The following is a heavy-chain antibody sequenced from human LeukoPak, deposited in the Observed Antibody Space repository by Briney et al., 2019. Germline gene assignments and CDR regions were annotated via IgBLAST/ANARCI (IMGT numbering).Heavy chain of an antibody. V-gene: IGHV1-46*03. CDR2: INPSGGST. D-gene: IGHD5-24*01. J-gene: IGHJ4*02. Sequence: ASVKVSCKASGYTFTSYYMHWVRQAPGQGLEWMGIINPSGGSTSYAQKFQGRVTMTRDTSTSTVYMELSSLRSEDAAVYYCASLRDGYNSFDYWGQGTLVTVSS. CDR3: ASLRDGYNSFDY. CDR1: GYTFTSYY.